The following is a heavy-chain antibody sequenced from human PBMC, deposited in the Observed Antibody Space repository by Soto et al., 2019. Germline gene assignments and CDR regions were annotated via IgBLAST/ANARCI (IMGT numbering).Heavy chain of an antibody. Sequence: QARLEESGGGVVQPGRSVRLSCASSGFTFGVYNMQWVRQAPGRGLECVAVISYDGGDEDYADSVEGRFTISRDNSQNNFFVQINSLVVEDTADYYCATTHGCLSAHPAVIADLTRFDPRGQGALVSVSS. CDR2: ISYDGGDE. V-gene: IGHV3-30*03. CDR1: GFTFGVYN. CDR3: ATTHGCLSAHPAVIADLTRFDP. J-gene: IGHJ5*01. D-gene: IGHD3-16*02.